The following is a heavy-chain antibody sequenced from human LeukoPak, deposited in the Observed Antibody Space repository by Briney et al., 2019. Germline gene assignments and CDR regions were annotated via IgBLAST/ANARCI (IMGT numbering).Heavy chain of an antibody. V-gene: IGHV4-59*01. CDR2: IYYSGST. CDR3: ARSHSGYDHDFDY. D-gene: IGHD5-12*01. J-gene: IGHJ4*02. Sequence: SETLSLTCTVSGGSIRSYYWSWIRQPPGKGLEWIGYIYYSGSTNYNPSLKSRVTISVDTSKNQFFLKLNSVTAADTAVYYCARSHSGYDHDFDYWGQGTLVTVSS. CDR1: GGSIRSYY.